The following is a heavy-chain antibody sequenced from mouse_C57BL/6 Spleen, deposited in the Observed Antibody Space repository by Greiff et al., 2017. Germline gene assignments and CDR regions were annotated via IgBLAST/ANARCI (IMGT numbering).Heavy chain of an antibody. Sequence: EVQRVESGGGLVKPGGSLKLSCAASGFTFSSYAMSWVRQTPEKRLEWVATISDGGSYTYYPDNVKGRFTVSRDNAKNNLYLQMSHLKSEDTAMYYCARDPKLGLYFDYWGQGTTLTVSS. J-gene: IGHJ2*01. V-gene: IGHV5-4*01. D-gene: IGHD4-1*01. CDR1: GFTFSSYA. CDR2: ISDGGSYT. CDR3: ARDPKLGLYFDY.